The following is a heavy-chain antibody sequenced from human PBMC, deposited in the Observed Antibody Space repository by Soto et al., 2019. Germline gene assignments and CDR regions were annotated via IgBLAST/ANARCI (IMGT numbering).Heavy chain of an antibody. CDR1: GYTFTSYY. J-gene: IGHJ6*03. V-gene: IGHV1-46*03. D-gene: IGHD2-15*01. Sequence: QVQLVQSGAEVKKPGASVKVSCKASGYTFTSYYMHWVRQAPGQGLEWMGIINPSGGSTSYAQKFQGRVTMTRDTSTSTVYMELSSLRSEDTAVYYCARDHLGLQPHYYYYYYMDVWGKGTTVTVSS. CDR3: ARDHLGLQPHYYYYYYMDV. CDR2: INPSGGST.